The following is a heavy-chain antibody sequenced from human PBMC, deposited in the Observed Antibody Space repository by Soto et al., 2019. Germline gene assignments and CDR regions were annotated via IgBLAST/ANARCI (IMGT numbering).Heavy chain of an antibody. CDR3: AVFRDPVTSWGFDY. CDR2: INSDGSGT. D-gene: IGHD4-17*01. J-gene: IGHJ4*02. V-gene: IGHV3-74*01. Sequence: PGGSLRLSCAASGFTFRSYWMHWVRQAPGKGLVWVSRINSDGSGTTYADSVKGRFTISRDNARNTLYLQMNTLRAEDTAVYYCAVFRDPVTSWGFDYWGQGTLVTVSS. CDR1: GFTFRSYW.